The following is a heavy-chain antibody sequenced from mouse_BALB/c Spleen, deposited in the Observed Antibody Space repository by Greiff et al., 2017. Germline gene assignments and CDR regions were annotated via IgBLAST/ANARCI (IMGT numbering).Heavy chain of an antibody. J-gene: IGHJ2*01. D-gene: IGHD1-1*01. V-gene: IGHV2-9*02. CDR3: ARDPYYYGISYGFDY. CDR1: GFSLTSYG. CDR2: IWAGGST. Sequence: VKLVESGPGLVAPSQSLSITCTVSGFSLTSYGVHWVRQPPGKGLEWLGVIWAGGSTNYNSALMSRLSISKDNSKSQVFLKMNSLQTDDTAMYYCARDPYYYGISYGFDYWGQGTTLTVSS.